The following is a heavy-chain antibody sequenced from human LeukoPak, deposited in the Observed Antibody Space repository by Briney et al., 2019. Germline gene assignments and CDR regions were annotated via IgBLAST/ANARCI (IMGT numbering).Heavy chain of an antibody. D-gene: IGHD6-13*01. CDR2: INSDGSST. CDR3: ARDLGPYTSSWYYYYYYYMDV. J-gene: IGHJ6*03. CDR1: GFTFNNYW. Sequence: GGSLRLSCVVSGFTFNNYWMHWVRQAPGKGRVGVSRINSDGSSTTYADSVKGRFTISRDNAKNTLYLQMNSLRAEDTAVYYCARDLGPYTSSWYYYYYYYMDVWGKGTTVTVSS. V-gene: IGHV3-74*03.